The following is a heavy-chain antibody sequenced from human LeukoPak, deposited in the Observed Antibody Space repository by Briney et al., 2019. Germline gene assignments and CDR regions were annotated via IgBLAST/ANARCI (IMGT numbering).Heavy chain of an antibody. J-gene: IGHJ4*02. CDR1: GYTFTGYY. D-gene: IGHD2-21*02. CDR2: ISPNSGGT. Sequence: RASVKVSCKASGYTFTGYYMHWVRQAPGQGLEWMGWISPNSGGTNYAQKFQGRVTMTRDTSISTAYMELSRLRSDDTAVYYCARPAQGVVVTVASLDFDYWGQGTLVTVSS. CDR3: ARPAQGVVVTVASLDFDY. V-gene: IGHV1-2*02.